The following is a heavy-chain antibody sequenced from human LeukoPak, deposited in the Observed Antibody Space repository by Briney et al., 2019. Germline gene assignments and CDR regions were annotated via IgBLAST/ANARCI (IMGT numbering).Heavy chain of an antibody. CDR1: GFTFSSYS. J-gene: IGHJ3*02. D-gene: IGHD3-22*01. CDR3: ARDRYYYDRSGYYVDAFDI. V-gene: IGHV3-21*01. CDR2: ISSSSYI. Sequence: GGSLRLSCAASGFTFSSYSMNWVRQAPGKGLEWVSSISSSSYIYYADSVKGRFTISRDNAKNSLYLQMNSLRAEDTAVYYCARDRYYYDRSGYYVDAFDIWGQGTMVTVSS.